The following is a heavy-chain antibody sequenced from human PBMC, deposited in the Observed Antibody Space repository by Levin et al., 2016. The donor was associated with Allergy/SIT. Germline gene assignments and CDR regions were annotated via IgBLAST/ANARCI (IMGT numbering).Heavy chain of an antibody. J-gene: IGHJ1*01. V-gene: IGHV4-39*01. CDR1: GGSISSSSYY. CDR2: IYYSGST. Sequence: SETLSLTCTVSGGSISSSSYYWGWIRQPPGKGLEWIGSIYYSGSTYYNPSLKSRVTISVDTSKNQFSLKLSSVTAADTAVYYCARHPGEYFQHWGQGTLVTVSS. CDR3: ARHPGEYFQH.